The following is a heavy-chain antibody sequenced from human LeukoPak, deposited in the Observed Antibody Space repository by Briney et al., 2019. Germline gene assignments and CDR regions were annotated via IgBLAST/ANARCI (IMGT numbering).Heavy chain of an antibody. V-gene: IGHV3-21*01. J-gene: IGHJ4*02. CDR3: ARDRATVTSSGLGY. CDR1: GFTFSSYS. D-gene: IGHD4-17*01. CDR2: ISSSSSYI. Sequence: KPGGSLRLSCAASGFTFSSYSMNRVRQAPGKGLEWVSSISSSSSYIYYADSVKGRFTISRDNAKNSLYLQMNSLRAEDTAVYYCARDRATVTSSGLGYWGQGTLVTVSS.